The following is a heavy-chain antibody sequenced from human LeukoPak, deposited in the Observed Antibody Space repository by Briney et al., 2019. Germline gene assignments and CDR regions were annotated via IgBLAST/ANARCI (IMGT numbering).Heavy chain of an antibody. Sequence: GGSLRLSCAASGFTFSSQWMSWVRQAPGKGLEWVANIKQDGSEKYYVDSVKGRFTISRDNAKNSVYLQMNSLRAEGTAVYYCARAAYWGQGTLVTVSS. CDR2: IKQDGSEK. V-gene: IGHV3-7*01. CDR3: ARAAY. CDR1: GFTFSSQW. J-gene: IGHJ4*02.